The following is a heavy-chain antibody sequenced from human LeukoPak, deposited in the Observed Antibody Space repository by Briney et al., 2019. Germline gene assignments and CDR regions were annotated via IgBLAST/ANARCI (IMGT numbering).Heavy chain of an antibody. D-gene: IGHD2-2*01. Sequence: ASVKVSCKVSGYTLTELSMHWVRQAPGKGLEWMGGFDPEDGETIYAQKFQGRVTMTEDTSTDTAYMELSSLRFEDTAVYYCATHSGIVVVPAAVHYYYYGMDVWGQGTTVTVSS. V-gene: IGHV1-24*01. CDR1: GYTLTELS. J-gene: IGHJ6*02. CDR3: ATHSGIVVVPAAVHYYYYGMDV. CDR2: FDPEDGET.